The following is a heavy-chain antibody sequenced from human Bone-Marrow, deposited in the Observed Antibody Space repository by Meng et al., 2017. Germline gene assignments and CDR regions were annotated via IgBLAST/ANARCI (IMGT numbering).Heavy chain of an antibody. D-gene: IGHD1-1*01. CDR3: ARGTRPLLFQH. CDR2: INHSGST. CDR1: GGSFSGYY. V-gene: IGHV4-34*01. J-gene: IGHJ1*01. Sequence: QVKLQQGGAGLLKPSETLSLTCAVYGGSFSGYYWSWIRQPPGKGLEWIGEINHSGSTNYNPSLKSRVTISVDTSKNQFSLKLSSVTAADTAVYYCARGTRPLLFQHWGQGTLVTVSS.